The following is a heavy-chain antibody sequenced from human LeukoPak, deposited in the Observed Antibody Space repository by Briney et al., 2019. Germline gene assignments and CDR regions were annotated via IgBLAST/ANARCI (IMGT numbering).Heavy chain of an antibody. V-gene: IGHV4-59*08. Sequence: SETLSLTCTVSGGSISSYYWSWIRQPPGKGLEWIGYIYYSGSTNYNPSLKSRVTISVDTSKNQFSLKLSSVTAADTAVYYCARQGRVYYYDSSGYNSPRTYFDLWGRGTLVTVSS. CDR3: ARQGRVYYYDSSGYNSPRTYFDL. D-gene: IGHD3-22*01. CDR2: IYYSGST. J-gene: IGHJ2*01. CDR1: GGSISSYY.